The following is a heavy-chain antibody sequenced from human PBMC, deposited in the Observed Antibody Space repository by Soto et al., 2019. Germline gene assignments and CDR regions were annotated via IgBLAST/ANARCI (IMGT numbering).Heavy chain of an antibody. CDR2: ISGSGHTT. D-gene: IGHD6-13*01. J-gene: IGHJ4*02. V-gene: IGHV3-23*01. Sequence: EVQLLESGGDLIQPGGSLRLSCAASGSTFSSYAMSWVRQAPGKGLEWVSSISGSGHTTYSTDSLTGRFTISRDNSKNTVYLQMNSLTLEDTAVYYCAKDSGQQLVTFDYWGQGTLVTVSS. CDR3: AKDSGQQLVTFDY. CDR1: GSTFSSYA.